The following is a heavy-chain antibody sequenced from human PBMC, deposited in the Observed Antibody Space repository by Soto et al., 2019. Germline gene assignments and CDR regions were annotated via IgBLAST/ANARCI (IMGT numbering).Heavy chain of an antibody. CDR3: AHRRGDLPMCWFGP. CDR1: GFSLSSSGVA. J-gene: IGHJ5*02. CDR2: VYWNDDK. Sequence: QITLKESGPTLVKPTQTLTLTCTFSGFSLSSSGVAVGWIRQPPGKALEWLAVVYWNDDKYYSPSLKSKLTITKDTAKNQVDLTLTNMDTVDTATYYCAHRRGDLPMCWFGPLGQGTQGTVSS. V-gene: IGHV2-5*01. D-gene: IGHD3-10*02.